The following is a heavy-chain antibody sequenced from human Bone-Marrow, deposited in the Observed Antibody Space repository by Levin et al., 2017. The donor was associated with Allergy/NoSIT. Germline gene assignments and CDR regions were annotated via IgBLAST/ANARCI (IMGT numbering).Heavy chain of an antibody. D-gene: IGHD3-10*01. CDR2: IYPGDPDP. V-gene: IGHV5-51*01. Sequence: GESLKISCQGSGYSFNTYWIAWVRQMPGKGLEWMGVIYPGDPDPIYSPSLRGQVTISADKSINSVFLEWRSLKDSDTAVYYCARLPSSYGSVTYFDHWGQGTQIIVSS. J-gene: IGHJ4*02. CDR3: ARLPSSYGSVTYFDH. CDR1: GYSFNTYW.